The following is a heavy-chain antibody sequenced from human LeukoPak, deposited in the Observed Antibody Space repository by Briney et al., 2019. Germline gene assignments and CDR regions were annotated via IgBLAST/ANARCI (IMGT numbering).Heavy chain of an antibody. CDR1: GFSFSNVW. V-gene: IGHV3-15*01. J-gene: IGHJ6*02. Sequence: GGSLRLSCAASGFSFSNVWVRWARQAPGKGLEWVGRIKRKIDGGTTDYATSVKGRFSISRDDSQSTEYLQINSLETEDTAVYYCCTELWYGENHYYGIDVWGRGTTVTVSS. CDR3: CTELWYGENHYYGIDV. CDR2: IKRKIDGGTT. D-gene: IGHD3-10*01.